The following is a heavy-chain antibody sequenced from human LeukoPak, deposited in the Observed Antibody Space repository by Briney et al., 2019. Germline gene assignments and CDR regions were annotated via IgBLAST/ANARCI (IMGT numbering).Heavy chain of an antibody. V-gene: IGHV3-66*01. CDR1: GFDVSINY. J-gene: IGHJ4*02. CDR3: ARGFLQLTPYYFDY. Sequence: GGSLRLSCAASGFDVSINYMNWIRQSPEKGLEWVSIIHNDGSTYYADSVNGRFTVSRDNSKNTVSLQMDSLRVDDTGIYYCARGFLQLTPYYFDYWGQGALVTVSS. CDR2: IHNDGST. D-gene: IGHD1-1*01.